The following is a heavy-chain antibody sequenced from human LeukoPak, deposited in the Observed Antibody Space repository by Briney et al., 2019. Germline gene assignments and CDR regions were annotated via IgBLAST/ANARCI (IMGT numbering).Heavy chain of an antibody. D-gene: IGHD1-26*01. V-gene: IGHV3-30*18. CDR3: AKDDGND. CDR2: ISYDGSNK. J-gene: IGHJ4*02. Sequence: PGGSLRLSCAASGFTFSSYGMHWVRQAPGKGLEWVAVISYDGSNKYYADSVKGRFTISRDNSKNTMYLQMNSLRAEDTAVYYCAKDDGNDWGQGTLVTVSS. CDR1: GFTFSSYG.